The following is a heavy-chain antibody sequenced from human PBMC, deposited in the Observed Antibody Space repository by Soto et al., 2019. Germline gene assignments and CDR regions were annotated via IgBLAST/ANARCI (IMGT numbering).Heavy chain of an antibody. CDR3: ARDRLGYCTNGVCHPADY. Sequence: EDSVKVSCKAAGYTITSYVISWVLQAPGRGREWMGWISAYNGNTNYAQKLQGRVTMTTDTSTSTAYMELRSLRSDDTAVYYCARDRLGYCTNGVCHPADYWGQGTLVTVSS. CDR2: ISAYNGNT. J-gene: IGHJ4*02. D-gene: IGHD2-8*01. CDR1: GYTITSYV. V-gene: IGHV1-18*04.